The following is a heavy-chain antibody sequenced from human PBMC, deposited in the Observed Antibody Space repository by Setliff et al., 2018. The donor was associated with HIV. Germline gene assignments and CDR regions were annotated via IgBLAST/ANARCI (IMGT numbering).Heavy chain of an antibody. CDR1: GFTYITST. J-gene: IGHJ4*02. Sequence: GGSLRLSCAVSGFTYITSTMNWVRQAPGKGLEWVSTIYSDGSTYHADSVNGRFTLSRDISENALYLQIDSLRPEDTAVYYCARDEPTGGIDYWGQGTLVTVSS. D-gene: IGHD3-16*01. CDR2: IYSDGST. CDR3: ARDEPTGGIDY. V-gene: IGHV3-66*02.